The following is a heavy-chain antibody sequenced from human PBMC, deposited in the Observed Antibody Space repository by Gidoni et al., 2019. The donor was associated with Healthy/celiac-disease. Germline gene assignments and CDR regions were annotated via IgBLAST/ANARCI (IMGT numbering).Heavy chain of an antibody. J-gene: IGHJ6*02. D-gene: IGHD3-16*01. CDR1: GFTFSSYS. Sequence: EVQLVESGGGLVKPGGSLRLSCAASGFTFSSYSMNWVRQAPGKGLEWVSSFSSRSSYISYADSVKGRFTISRDNAKNSLYLQRTSLRAEDTAVYYCAGEVGGGGYYYYGMDVWGQGTTVTVSS. CDR2: FSSRSSYI. V-gene: IGHV3-21*01. CDR3: AGEVGGGGYYYYGMDV.